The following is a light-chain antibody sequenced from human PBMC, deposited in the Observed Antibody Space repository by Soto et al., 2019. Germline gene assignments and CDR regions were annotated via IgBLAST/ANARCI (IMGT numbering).Light chain of an antibody. CDR1: SSNMGTNT. V-gene: IGLV1-44*01. J-gene: IGLJ2*01. CDR2: SDN. Sequence: QPVLTQPPSASGTPGQRVTISCSGSSSNMGTNTVNWYQQLPRAAPKLLIYSDNQRPSGVPDRFSGSKSGTSASLAITGLQSEDEADYYCAAWDGSLNHILFGGGTKLTVL. CDR3: AAWDGSLNHIL.